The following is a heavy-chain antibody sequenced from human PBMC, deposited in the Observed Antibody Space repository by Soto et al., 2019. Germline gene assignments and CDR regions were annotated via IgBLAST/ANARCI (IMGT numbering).Heavy chain of an antibody. J-gene: IGHJ6*02. Sequence: ASVKVSCKASGDTFTSYDINWVRQATGQGLEWMGWMNPNSGNTGYAQKFQGRVTMTRNTSISTAYMELSSLRSEDTAVYYCARFDASRWSYYYCGMDVLHQRTT. CDR1: GDTFTSYD. V-gene: IGHV1-8*01. D-gene: IGHD6-13*01. CDR2: MNPNSGNT. CDR3: ARFDASRWSYYYCGMDV.